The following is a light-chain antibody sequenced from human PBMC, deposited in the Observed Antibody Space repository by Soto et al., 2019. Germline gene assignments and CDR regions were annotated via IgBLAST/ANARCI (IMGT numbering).Light chain of an antibody. J-gene: IGKJ1*01. V-gene: IGKV1-27*01. CDR2: AAS. Sequence: DIQMTQSPSSLSASVGDRVTITCRASQGISNYLAWYQQKPGKVPKLLIYAASTLQSGVPSRFSGSASGTDFTITISSLQPEDVATYYCQKYNSAPPTFGQGTKVEIK. CDR3: QKYNSAPPT. CDR1: QGISNY.